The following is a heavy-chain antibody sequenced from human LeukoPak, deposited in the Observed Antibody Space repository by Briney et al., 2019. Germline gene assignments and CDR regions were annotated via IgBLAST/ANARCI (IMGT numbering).Heavy chain of an antibody. CDR1: GGTFSSYA. J-gene: IGHJ4*02. CDR2: IIPIFGTA. Sequence: ASVTVSCKASGGTFSSYAISWVRQAPGQGLEWMGGIIPIFGTANYAQKFQGRVTITADESTSTAYMELSSLRSEDTAVYYCARDNVRASYYDILTGYYFPNYLDYWGQGTLVTVSS. CDR3: ARDNVRASYYDILTGYYFPNYLDY. V-gene: IGHV1-69*13. D-gene: IGHD3-9*01.